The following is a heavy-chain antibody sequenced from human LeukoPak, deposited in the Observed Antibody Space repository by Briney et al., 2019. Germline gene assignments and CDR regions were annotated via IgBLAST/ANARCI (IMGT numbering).Heavy chain of an antibody. D-gene: IGHD6-13*01. CDR3: ARQGSSSWSDFDY. CDR1: GGSFSGYY. Sequence: SETLSLTCAVYGGSFSGYYWSWIRQPPGKGLEWIGEINHSGSTNYNPSLKSRVTISVDTSKNQFSLKLSSVTAADTAVYYCARQGSSSWSDFDYWGQGTLVTVSS. J-gene: IGHJ4*02. CDR2: INHSGST. V-gene: IGHV4-34*01.